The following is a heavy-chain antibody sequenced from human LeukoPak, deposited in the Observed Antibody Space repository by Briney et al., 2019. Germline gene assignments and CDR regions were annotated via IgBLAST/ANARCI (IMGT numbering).Heavy chain of an antibody. CDR2: IRYDGSNK. J-gene: IGHJ4*02. V-gene: IGHV3-30*02. D-gene: IGHD2-2*01. CDR1: GFTFSSYG. CDR3: ARRAVVPARTIDY. Sequence: GGSLRLSCAASGFTFSSYGMHWVRQAPGKGLEWVAFIRYDGSNKYYADSVKGRFTISRDNSKNTLYLQMNSLRAEDTAVYYCARRAVVPARTIDYWGQGTLVTVSS.